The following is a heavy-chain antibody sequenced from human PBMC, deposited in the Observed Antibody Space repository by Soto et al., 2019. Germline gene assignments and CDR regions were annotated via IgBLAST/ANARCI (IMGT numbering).Heavy chain of an antibody. V-gene: IGHV1-69*01. Sequence: QVQLVQSGAEVKKPGSSVKVSCKASGGTFSSYAISWVRQAPGQGLEWMGGIIPIFGTANYAQKFQGRVTITADESTSTAYIELSSLRSEDTAVYYCARGRYYYDSSGYYFDYWGQGTLVTVSS. J-gene: IGHJ4*02. CDR3: ARGRYYYDSSGYYFDY. CDR2: IIPIFGTA. D-gene: IGHD3-22*01. CDR1: GGTFSSYA.